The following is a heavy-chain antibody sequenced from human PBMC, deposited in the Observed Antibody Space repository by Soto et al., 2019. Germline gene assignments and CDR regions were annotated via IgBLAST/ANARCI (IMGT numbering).Heavy chain of an antibody. J-gene: IGHJ3*02. CDR1: GYSFTSYW. CDR2: IYPGDSDT. D-gene: IGHD6-19*01. CDR3: ARKGSGWVPVAFDT. V-gene: IGHV5-51*01. Sequence: LEESLKISCKGPGYSFTSYWIGWVRQMPGKGLEWMGIIYPGDSDTRYSPSFQGQVTISADKSISTAYLQWSSLKASDTAMYYCARKGSGWVPVAFDTCGQGTMVTVSS.